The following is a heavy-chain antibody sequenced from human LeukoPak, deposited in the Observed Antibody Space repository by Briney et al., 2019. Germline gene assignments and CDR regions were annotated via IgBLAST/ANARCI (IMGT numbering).Heavy chain of an antibody. CDR2: IYYSGST. V-gene: IGHV4-59*01. Sequence: PSETLSLTCTVSGGSISSYYWSWIRQPPGKGLEWIGYIYYSGSTNYNPSLKSRVTISVDTSENQFSLKLSSVTAADTAVYYCARALPYYYDSSGYYPTTNAFDIWGQGTMVTVSS. J-gene: IGHJ3*02. CDR1: GGSISSYY. CDR3: ARALPYYYDSSGYYPTTNAFDI. D-gene: IGHD3-22*01.